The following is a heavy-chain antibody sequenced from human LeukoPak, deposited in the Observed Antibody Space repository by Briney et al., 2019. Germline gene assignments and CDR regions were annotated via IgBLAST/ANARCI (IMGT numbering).Heavy chain of an antibody. CDR2: FHYSGST. D-gene: IGHD2-15*01. Sequence: SETLSLTCTVSGASISTSYYYWAWIRQPPGKGLEWIGNFHYSGSTYYNPSLKSRVAISIDTSKNQFSLRLSSVTAADTAVYYCARELPPIDSWGQGTLVTVSS. CDR3: ARELPPIDS. V-gene: IGHV4-39*07. CDR1: GASISTSYYY. J-gene: IGHJ4*02.